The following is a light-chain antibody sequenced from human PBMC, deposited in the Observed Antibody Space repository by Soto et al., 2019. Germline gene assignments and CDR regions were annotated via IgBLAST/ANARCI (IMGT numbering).Light chain of an antibody. J-gene: IGKJ1*01. CDR2: GSS. V-gene: IGKV3D-20*02. CDR1: QTVSSNY. CDR3: QQRSHWWT. Sequence: EIVLTQSPGTLSMPPGERATLSCRASQTVSSNYSAWYQQKPGQAPRLLNHGSSIKGTVIPNRFSGSGAGTGVTLIISILAPEDITVYCCQQRSHWWTFGQGTKVDIK.